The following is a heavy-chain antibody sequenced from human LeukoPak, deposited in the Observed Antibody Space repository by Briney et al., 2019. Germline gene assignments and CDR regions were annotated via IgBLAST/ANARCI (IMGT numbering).Heavy chain of an antibody. CDR1: GYTFTSYD. V-gene: IGHV1-8*03. D-gene: IGHD6-19*01. CDR2: MNPNSGNT. J-gene: IGHJ4*02. CDR3: AILQGIAVAGADY. Sequence: ASVKVSCKASGYTFTSYDINWVRQATGQGLEWMGWMNPNSGNTGYAQKFQGRVTITRNTSISTAYMELSRLRSDDTAVYYCAILQGIAVAGADYWGQGTLVTVSS.